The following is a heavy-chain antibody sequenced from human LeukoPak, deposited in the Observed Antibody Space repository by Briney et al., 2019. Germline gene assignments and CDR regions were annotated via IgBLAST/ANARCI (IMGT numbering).Heavy chain of an antibody. CDR1: GGSISSGSYY. V-gene: IGHV4-61*02. Sequence: SQTLSLTCTVSGGSISSGSYYWSWIRQPAGKGLEWIGRIYTSGSTNYNPSLKSRVTISVDTSKNQFSLKLSSVTAADTAVYYCARRDYYDSSGYDDWGQGTLVTVSS. J-gene: IGHJ4*02. CDR3: ARRDYYDSSGYDD. CDR2: IYTSGST. D-gene: IGHD3-22*01.